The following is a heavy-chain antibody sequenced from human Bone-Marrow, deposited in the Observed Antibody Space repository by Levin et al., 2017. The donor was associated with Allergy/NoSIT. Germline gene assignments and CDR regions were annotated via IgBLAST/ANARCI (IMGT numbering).Heavy chain of an antibody. Sequence: GASVKVSCTASGDTFSSNSISWVRQAPGQGLEWMGGLIPIFGTPNYAQKVQDRLTITADTSMPTDFMELSSLRLEDTAVYYCARDLGYLGPLNWFDSWGQGTVVIVSS. D-gene: IGHD2-2*03. CDR1: GDTFSSNS. V-gene: IGHV1-69*06. CDR2: LIPIFGTP. CDR3: ARDLGYLGPLNWFDS. J-gene: IGHJ5*01.